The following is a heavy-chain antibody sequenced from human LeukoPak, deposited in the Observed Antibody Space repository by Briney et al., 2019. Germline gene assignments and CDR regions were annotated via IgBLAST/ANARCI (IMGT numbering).Heavy chain of an antibody. CDR2: INWNGGST. CDR3: IAMVRGVKKSDAFDI. V-gene: IGHV3-20*01. J-gene: IGHJ3*02. CDR1: GFTFSSYA. D-gene: IGHD3-10*01. Sequence: PGGSLRLSCAASGFTFSSYAMNWVGQAPGKGLEWVSGINWNGGSTGYADSVKGRFTISRDNAKNSLYLQMNSLRAEDTALYHCIAMVRGVKKSDAFDIWGQGTMVTVSS.